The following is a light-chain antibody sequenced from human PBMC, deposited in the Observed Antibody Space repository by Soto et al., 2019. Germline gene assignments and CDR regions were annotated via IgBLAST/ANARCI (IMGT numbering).Light chain of an antibody. CDR1: SGHFSYA. V-gene: IGLV4-69*01. CDR3: QTWGTGPV. CDR2: LNYDGSH. Sequence: QSVLTQSPSAAASLGASVRLTCTLTSGHFSYAIAWHQQQPDKGPRYLMKLNYDGSHNKGDGIPDRFSGSSSGAERYLTISRLQYEDEADYYCQTWGTGPVFGGGTKLTVL. J-gene: IGLJ2*01.